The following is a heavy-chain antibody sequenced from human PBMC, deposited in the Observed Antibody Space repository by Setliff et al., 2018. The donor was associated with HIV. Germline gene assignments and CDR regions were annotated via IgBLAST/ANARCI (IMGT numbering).Heavy chain of an antibody. J-gene: IGHJ5*02. V-gene: IGHV7-4-1*02. D-gene: IGHD3-3*01. Sequence: ASVKVSCKASGNNFTTYAINWVRQAPGQGLEWMGWINTNTGNPRYAQDFTERFVFSVDTSGSTAYLQINSLKSKDTAMYYCARAGRLTYYNFWSGRGWFDPWGQGPWAPSPQ. CDR1: GNNFTTYA. CDR3: ARAGRLTYYNFWSGRGWFDP. CDR2: INTNTGNP.